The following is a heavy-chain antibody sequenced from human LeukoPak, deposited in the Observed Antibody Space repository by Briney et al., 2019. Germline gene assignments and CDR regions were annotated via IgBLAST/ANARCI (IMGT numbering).Heavy chain of an antibody. Sequence: PSETLSLTCSVSSGSISSFYWTWVRQSAWKGLEWIGRVDTSGSTHYNPSLKGRATMSLDTSKYQFSLRLTSGTVADTAVYCCARGLGGASYYMDVWGKGTTVTVSS. CDR2: VDTSGST. V-gene: IGHV4-4*07. J-gene: IGHJ6*03. CDR1: SGSISSFY. D-gene: IGHD3-16*01. CDR3: ARGLGGASYYMDV.